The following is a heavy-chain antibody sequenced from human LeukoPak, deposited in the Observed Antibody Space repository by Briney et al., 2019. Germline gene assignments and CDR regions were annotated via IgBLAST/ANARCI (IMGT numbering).Heavy chain of an antibody. CDR3: ARGGYSSSSFDY. Sequence: SQTLSLTCAVSGGSISSGGYSWSWIRQPPGKGLEWIGYIYHSGSTYYNPSLESRVTISVDTSKNQFSLKLSSVTAADTAVYYCARGGYSSSSFDYWGQGTLVTVSS. CDR1: GGSISSGGYS. J-gene: IGHJ4*02. D-gene: IGHD6-6*01. CDR2: IYHSGST. V-gene: IGHV4-30-2*01.